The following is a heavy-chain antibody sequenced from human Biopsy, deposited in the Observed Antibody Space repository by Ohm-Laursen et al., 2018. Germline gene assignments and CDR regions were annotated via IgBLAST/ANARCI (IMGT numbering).Heavy chain of an antibody. CDR1: DDSIRNFY. Sequence: ETLSLTCVVSDDSIRNFYWTWIRQPPGQGLEWIGHASYSGYTNYNPSLKSRVTISVDTSKNHFSLNLRSVIAADTAVYSCARLGNFWNAEDGLDLWGLGTMVTVSS. V-gene: IGHV4-59*08. CDR2: ASYSGYT. J-gene: IGHJ3*01. D-gene: IGHD3-3*01. CDR3: ARLGNFWNAEDGLDL.